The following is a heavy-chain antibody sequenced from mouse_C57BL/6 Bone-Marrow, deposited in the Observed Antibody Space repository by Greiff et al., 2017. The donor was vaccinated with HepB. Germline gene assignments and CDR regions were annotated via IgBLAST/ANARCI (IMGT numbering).Heavy chain of an antibody. J-gene: IGHJ2*01. CDR3: ARPPTVPDGDY. V-gene: IGHV1-19*01. Sequence: EVQLQQSGPVLVKPGASVKMSCKASGYTFTDYYMNWVKQSHGKSLEWIGVINPYNGGTSYNQKFKGKATLTVDKSSSTAYMELNSLTSEDSAVYYCARPPTVPDGDYWGQGTTLTVSS. CDR2: INPYNGGT. D-gene: IGHD1-1*01. CDR1: GYTFTDYY.